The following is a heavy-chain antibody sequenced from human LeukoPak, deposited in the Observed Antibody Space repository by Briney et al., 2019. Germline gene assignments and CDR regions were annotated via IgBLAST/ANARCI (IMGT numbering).Heavy chain of an antibody. D-gene: IGHD1-26*01. CDR3: GRLGGSYYVSY. J-gene: IGHJ4*02. V-gene: IGHV3-66*04. CDR2: IYSGGET. Sequence: GGSLRLSCAVSGFAVSANYMSWVRQAPGKGLEWVSVIYSGGETYYADSVKGRFTISRDNSKNTLYLQMNSLRAEDTAVYYCGRLGGSYYVSYWGQGTLVIVSS. CDR1: GFAVSANY.